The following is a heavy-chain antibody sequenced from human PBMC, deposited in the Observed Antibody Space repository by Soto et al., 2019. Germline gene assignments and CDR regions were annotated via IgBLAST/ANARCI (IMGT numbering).Heavy chain of an antibody. V-gene: IGHV3-23*01. CDR1: GFTFSSYS. CDR2: ISGSGGST. D-gene: IGHD3-10*01. Sequence: LRLSCAASGFTFSSYSMSWVRQAPGKGLEWVSAISGSGGSTYYADSVKGRFTISRDNSKNTLYLQMNSLRAEDTAVYYCAKVSYYGSGSDIDYWGQGTLVTVSS. CDR3: AKVSYYGSGSDIDY. J-gene: IGHJ4*02.